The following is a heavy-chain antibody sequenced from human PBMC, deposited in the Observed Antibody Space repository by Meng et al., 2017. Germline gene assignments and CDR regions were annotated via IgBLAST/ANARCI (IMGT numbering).Heavy chain of an antibody. CDR2: IIPIFGTA. J-gene: IGHJ5*02. V-gene: IGHV1-69*05. CDR1: GGTFSSYA. CDR3: ASTIAVAGTGWFDP. Sequence: QVRLVQSGAEVKVPGSSGTVSFKASGGTFSSYAISWVRQAPGQGLEWMGGIIPIFGTANYAQKFQGRVTITTDESTSTAYMELSSLRSEDTAVYYCASTIAVAGTGWFDPWGQGTLVTVSS. D-gene: IGHD6-19*01.